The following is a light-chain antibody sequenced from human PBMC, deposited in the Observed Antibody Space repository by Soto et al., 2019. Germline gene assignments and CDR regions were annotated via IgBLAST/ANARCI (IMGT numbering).Light chain of an antibody. CDR1: QSVLYSSNNKNY. CDR3: QQYFGSPLT. V-gene: IGKV4-1*01. Sequence: DIAMTQSPDSLAVPLGERATINCKSSQSVLYSSNNKNYLAWYQQKPGQPPKLLIYWASTRESGVPDRFTGSGSGTDFTLTISSLHAEDVAVYYCQQYFGSPLTFGGGTKVEIK. CDR2: WAS. J-gene: IGKJ4*01.